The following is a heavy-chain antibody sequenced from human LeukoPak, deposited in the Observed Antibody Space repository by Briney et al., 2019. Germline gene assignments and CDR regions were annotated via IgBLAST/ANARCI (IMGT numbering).Heavy chain of an antibody. V-gene: IGHV4-34*01. CDR1: GGSFSGYY. J-gene: IGHJ4*02. D-gene: IGHD1-1*01. CDR2: INHSGST. CDR3: ARAHNWGTFDY. Sequence: SETLSLTCAVYGGSFSGYYWSWIRQPPGKGLEWIGEINHSGSTNYNPSLKSRVTMSVDSSKNQFSLILISVTAADTAVYYCARAHNWGTFDYWGQGTLVTVSS.